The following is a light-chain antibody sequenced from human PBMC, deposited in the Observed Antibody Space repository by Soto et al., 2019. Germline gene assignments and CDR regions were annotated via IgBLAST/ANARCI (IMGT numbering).Light chain of an antibody. Sequence: EIVLTQSPATLSLSPGERATLSCRASQSVSSYLAWYQQKPGQAPRLLIYDASNRATGIPARFSGSGSGTDFTRTISSLEPEDFAVYYCQPRSNWPPYTFGQGTKLESK. CDR2: DAS. V-gene: IGKV3-11*01. CDR3: QPRSNWPPYT. CDR1: QSVSSY. J-gene: IGKJ2*01.